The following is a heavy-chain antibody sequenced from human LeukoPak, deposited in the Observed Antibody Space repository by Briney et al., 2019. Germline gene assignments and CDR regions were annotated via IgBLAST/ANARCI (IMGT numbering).Heavy chain of an antibody. CDR3: AAGRGIVVVPAAIIFDY. J-gene: IGHJ4*02. CDR1: GYTLTEFS. V-gene: IGHV1-24*01. CDR2: FDPEYGET. D-gene: IGHD2-2*02. Sequence: ASVKVSCKVSGYTLTEFSMHWVRQAPGKGHEWMGGFDPEYGETIYAQKFQGRVTMTENTSTDTAYMELSSLRSEDTAVYYCAAGRGIVVVPAAIIFDYWGQGTLVTVSS.